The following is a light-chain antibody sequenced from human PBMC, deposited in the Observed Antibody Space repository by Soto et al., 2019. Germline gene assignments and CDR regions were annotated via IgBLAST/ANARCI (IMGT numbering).Light chain of an antibody. Sequence: DIQMTQSPSSLSASVGDRVTITCRASQSISSYLNWYQQKPGKAPKLLIYAASSLQSGVPSRFSGSGSGTDFTLTISSLQPEDFATYSCLQHYSYPWSFGQGTKVDIK. CDR3: LQHYSYPWS. V-gene: IGKV1-39*01. CDR2: AAS. CDR1: QSISSY. J-gene: IGKJ1*01.